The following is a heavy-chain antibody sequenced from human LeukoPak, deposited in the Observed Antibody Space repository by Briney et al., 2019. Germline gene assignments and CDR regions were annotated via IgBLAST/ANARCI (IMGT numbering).Heavy chain of an antibody. CDR3: AGHVRIFGMVSYCDF. CDR1: APSISGYY. J-gene: IGHJ4*02. D-gene: IGHD3-3*01. V-gene: IGHV4-59*08. CDR2: INYSGST. Sequence: SDTQSLTCTLSAPSISGYYWSWIRHPPGKGLEWIRYINYSGSTNYNPSLKGPTPISVGTPKKNHISLKLSSVTAAATTVYYCAGHVRIFGMVSYCDFGGQGTGVTVSA.